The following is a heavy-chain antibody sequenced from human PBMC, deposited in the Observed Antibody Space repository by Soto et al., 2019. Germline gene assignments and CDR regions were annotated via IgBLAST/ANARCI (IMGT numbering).Heavy chain of an antibody. J-gene: IGHJ4*02. D-gene: IGHD5-12*01. V-gene: IGHV1-2*02. Sequence: RASVKVSCKASGYSFGGYYIHWVRQAPGQGLEWMGWINPSSGGTNYAQKFQDRLTMTRDTSISTAYMDVSSLTSDDTAVYYCARTYSDTSPIIDYWGQGTLVTVSS. CDR3: ARTYSDTSPIIDY. CDR2: INPSSGGT. CDR1: GYSFGGYY.